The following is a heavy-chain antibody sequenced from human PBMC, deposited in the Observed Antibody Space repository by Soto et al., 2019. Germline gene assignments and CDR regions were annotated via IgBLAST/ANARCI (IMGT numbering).Heavy chain of an antibody. CDR3: ARDTNSLDP. J-gene: IGHJ5*02. CDR1: NYSINSGFF. CDR2: IFHTGDT. Sequence: PSETLSLTCSVSNYSINSGFFWGWIRQPPGKGLEWIGSIFHTGDTYYNPSLKSRITMSVDTSRNQFSLKLTSLTAADTAVYYCARDTNSLDPCGQGTLVTVYS. D-gene: IGHD3-16*01. V-gene: IGHV4-38-2*02.